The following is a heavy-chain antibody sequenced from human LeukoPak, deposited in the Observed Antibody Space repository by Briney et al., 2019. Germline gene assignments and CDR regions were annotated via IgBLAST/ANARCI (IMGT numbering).Heavy chain of an antibody. J-gene: IGHJ5*02. CDR2: IYYSGST. CDR3: ARESYVRTTKSWFDP. Sequence: SQTLSLTCTVSGGSISSGGYYWSWIRQHPGKGLEWIGYIYYSGSTYYNPSLKSRVTISVDTSKNQFSLKLSSVTAADTAVYYCARESYVRTTKSWFDPWGQGTLVTVSS. V-gene: IGHV4-31*03. CDR1: GGSISSGGYY. D-gene: IGHD4-11*01.